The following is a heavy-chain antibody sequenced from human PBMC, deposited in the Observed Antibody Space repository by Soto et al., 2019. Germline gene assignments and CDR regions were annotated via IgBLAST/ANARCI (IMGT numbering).Heavy chain of an antibody. Sequence: EVQLLESGGGLVQPGGSLRLSCAASGFTFSSYAMSWVRQAPGKGLEWVSAISGSGGSTSYADSVKGRVTISRDNSKNTLYLQMNSLRAEDTAVHYCAKARFTDSRMFLRDYWGQGTLVTVSS. CDR1: GFTFSSYA. V-gene: IGHV3-23*01. CDR3: AKARFTDSRMFLRDY. CDR2: ISGSGGST. D-gene: IGHD6-13*01. J-gene: IGHJ4*02.